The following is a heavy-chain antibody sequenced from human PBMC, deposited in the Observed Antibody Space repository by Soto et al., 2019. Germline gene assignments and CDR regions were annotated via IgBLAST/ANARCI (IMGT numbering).Heavy chain of an antibody. Sequence: VQLVQSGAEVKKPGASVKVSCKASGYTFISYGISWARQAPGPGLEWMGWINAFNGNTNYAQKLQGRVTMPRDTSTSTAYMELRSLRSDDTAVYYCARDPVAGTYFDYWGQGTLVTVSS. CDR1: GYTFISYG. D-gene: IGHD6-19*01. J-gene: IGHJ4*02. CDR2: INAFNGNT. CDR3: ARDPVAGTYFDY. V-gene: IGHV1-18*01.